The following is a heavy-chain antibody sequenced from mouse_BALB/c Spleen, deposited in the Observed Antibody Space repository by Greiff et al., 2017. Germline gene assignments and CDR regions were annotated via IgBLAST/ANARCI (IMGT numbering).Heavy chain of an antibody. CDR1: GFTFSSFG. D-gene: IGHD1-1*01. CDR2: ISSGSRTI. Sequence: EVQVVESGGGLVQPGGSRKLSCAASGFTFSSFGMHWVRQAPETGLEWVAYISSGSRTIYYADTVKGRFTISRDNPKNTLFLQMTSLRSEDTAMYYCAREGLLRSYFDYWGQGTTLTVSS. J-gene: IGHJ2*01. CDR3: AREGLLRSYFDY. V-gene: IGHV5-17*02.